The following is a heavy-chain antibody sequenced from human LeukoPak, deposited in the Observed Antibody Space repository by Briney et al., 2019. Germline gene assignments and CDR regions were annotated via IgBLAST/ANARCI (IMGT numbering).Heavy chain of an antibody. CDR1: GFIFSSYG. D-gene: IGHD3-10*01. CDR3: AKDYSKTSYYGSGTYYRPNWFDP. CDR2: IRYDGSNK. V-gene: IGHV3-30*02. J-gene: IGHJ5*02. Sequence: GGSLRLSCAASGFIFSSYGMHWVRQAPGKGLEWVAFIRYDGSNKYYADSVKGRFTISREKSKNTLYLQMNSLRAEDTAVYYCAKDYSKTSYYGSGTYYRPNWFDPWGQGTLVTVSS.